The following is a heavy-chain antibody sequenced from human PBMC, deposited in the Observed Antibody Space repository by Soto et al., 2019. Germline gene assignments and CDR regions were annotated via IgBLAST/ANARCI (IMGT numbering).Heavy chain of an antibody. CDR1: GSRFSNYV. D-gene: IGHD2-2*02. CDR2: IIPIFNST. Sequence: QVQLVQSGAEVKTPGSSLKVSCKVSGSRFSNYVISWVRQAPGHGLEWLGRIIPIFNSTKYAQSFQGRVTITADKSTSTASLELSSLRSDDTAVYYCAGEGRGKKAGYNGLVSPGYWGQGTLVTVSS. CDR3: AGEGRGKKAGYNGLVSPGY. J-gene: IGHJ4*02. V-gene: IGHV1-69*06.